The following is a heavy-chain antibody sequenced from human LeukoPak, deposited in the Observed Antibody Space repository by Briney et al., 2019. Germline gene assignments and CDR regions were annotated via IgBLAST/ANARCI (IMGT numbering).Heavy chain of an antibody. V-gene: IGHV3-66*01. CDR3: TRDLSTGMPGGFDY. D-gene: IGHD2-2*01. J-gene: IGHJ4*02. CDR2: LYTGGST. Sequence: GGSLRLSCAASGFTVSSNYMSWVRQTPGKGLEWVSVLYTGGSTYYGDSVKGRFTISRDNSKNTLYLQMNSLRAEDTAVYYCTRDLSTGMPGGFDYWGQGTLATVSS. CDR1: GFTVSSNY.